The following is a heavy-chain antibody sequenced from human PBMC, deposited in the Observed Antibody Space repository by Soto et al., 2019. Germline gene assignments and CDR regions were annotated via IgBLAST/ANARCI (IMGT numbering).Heavy chain of an antibody. Sequence: GGSLRLSCAASGFTFSSYSMNWVRQAPGKGLEWVSSISSSSSYIYYADSVKGRFTISRDNAKNSLYLQMNSLRAEDTAVYYCARDSTSAFDILTGYGHSSGDDYWGQGTLVTVSS. V-gene: IGHV3-21*01. CDR3: ARDSTSAFDILTGYGHSSGDDY. CDR1: GFTFSSYS. J-gene: IGHJ4*02. CDR2: ISSSSSYI. D-gene: IGHD3-9*01.